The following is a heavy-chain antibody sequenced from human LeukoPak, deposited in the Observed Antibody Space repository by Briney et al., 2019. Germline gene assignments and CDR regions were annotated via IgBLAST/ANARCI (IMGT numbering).Heavy chain of an antibody. CDR2: INWNSGSI. J-gene: IGHJ6*04. CDR1: GFTFDDYA. D-gene: IGHD3-10*02. Sequence: TGGSLRLSCAASGFTFDDYAMHWVRQAPGKGLEWVSGINWNSGSIGYADSVKGRFTISRDNAKNSLYLQMNSLRAEDTAVYYCAELGITMIGGVWGKGTTVTISS. V-gene: IGHV3-9*01. CDR3: AELGITMIGGV.